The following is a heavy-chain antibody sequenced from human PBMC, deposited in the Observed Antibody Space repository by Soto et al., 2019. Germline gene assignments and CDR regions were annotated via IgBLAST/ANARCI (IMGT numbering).Heavy chain of an antibody. J-gene: IGHJ4*02. CDR1: GFTFSSHT. D-gene: IGHD2-21*02. CDR2: IWFDGTRE. V-gene: IGHV3-33*08. Sequence: PGGSLRLSCAASGFTFSSHTMNWVRQAPGKGLEWVALIWFDGTRENYADSVKGRFTISRDTSKNTLFLQMNSLRVEDTARYHCARDSKVAYCGGDCYSFFDYWGQGTLVTVSS. CDR3: ARDSKVAYCGGDCYSFFDY.